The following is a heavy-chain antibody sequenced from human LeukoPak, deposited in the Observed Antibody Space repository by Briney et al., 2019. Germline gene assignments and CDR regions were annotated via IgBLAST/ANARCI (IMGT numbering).Heavy chain of an antibody. CDR1: SGSISTSNYY. CDR3: ARRGRDYYYGSGSKFIDY. Sequence: SETLSLTCTVSSGSISTSNYYWGWVRQPPGKALEWIGNIFYSGSTYYSPSLKSRVTISVDTSKNQFSLKLSSVTAADTAVYYCARRGRDYYYGSGSKFIDYWGQGTLVTVSS. D-gene: IGHD3-10*01. V-gene: IGHV4-39*07. J-gene: IGHJ4*02. CDR2: IFYSGST.